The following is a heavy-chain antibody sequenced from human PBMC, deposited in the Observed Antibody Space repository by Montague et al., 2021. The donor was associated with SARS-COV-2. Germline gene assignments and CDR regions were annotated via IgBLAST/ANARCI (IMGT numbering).Heavy chain of an antibody. V-gene: IGHV4/OR15-8*01. Sequence: SETLSLTCRVSGDSISTSTWWTWVRQTPGKGLEWIGEIFHSGTLXXNPXXXSRVSISVDKSNNQFSLRLSSLIAADTAVYYCATLSRRTAAGTRDYFGLDVWGQGTTVVVSS. D-gene: IGHD6-13*01. J-gene: IGHJ6*02. CDR2: IFHSGTL. CDR1: GDSISTSTW. CDR3: ATLSRRTAAGTRDYFGLDV.